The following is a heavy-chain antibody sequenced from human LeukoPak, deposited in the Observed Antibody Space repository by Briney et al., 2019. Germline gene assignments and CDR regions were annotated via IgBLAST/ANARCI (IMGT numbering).Heavy chain of an antibody. CDR3: AREGVVY. Sequence: GGSLRLSCAASGFSFSDEYMSWVRQAPGKGLEWVANIKQDGSEKYYVDSVKGRFTISRDNTKNSLYLQMNSLRAEDTAVYYCAREGVVYWGQGTLVTVSS. CDR1: GFSFSDEY. CDR2: IKQDGSEK. J-gene: IGHJ4*02. V-gene: IGHV3-7*05.